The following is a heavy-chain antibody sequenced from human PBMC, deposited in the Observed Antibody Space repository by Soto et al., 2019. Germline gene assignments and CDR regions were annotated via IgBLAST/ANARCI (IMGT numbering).Heavy chain of an antibody. CDR3: ARDTNSLDS. CDR1: SHSISSGFF. J-gene: IGHJ5*01. V-gene: IGHV4-38-2*02. D-gene: IGHD1-1*01. Sequence: PETLSLTCSVSSHSISSGFFWGWIRQPPGKGLEWIGSIFHTGDTYYNPSLKSRTTLSVDTAKNQFSLKLTSLTAADTAVYYCARDTNSLDSWGLGTLVTVSS. CDR2: IFHTGDT.